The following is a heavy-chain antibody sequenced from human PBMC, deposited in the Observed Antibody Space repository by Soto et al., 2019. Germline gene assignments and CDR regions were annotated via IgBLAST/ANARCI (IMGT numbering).Heavy chain of an antibody. CDR1: GYTFTNYG. V-gene: IGHV1-46*01. J-gene: IGHJ5*02. Sequence: ASVKVSCKAAGYTFTNYGISWVRQAPGQGLEWMGIINPSGGSTSYAQKFQGRVTMTRDTSTSTVYMELSSLRSEDTAVYYCARWRRRGNWFDPWGQGTLVTVSS. CDR3: ARWRRRGNWFDP. CDR2: INPSGGST. D-gene: IGHD3-10*01.